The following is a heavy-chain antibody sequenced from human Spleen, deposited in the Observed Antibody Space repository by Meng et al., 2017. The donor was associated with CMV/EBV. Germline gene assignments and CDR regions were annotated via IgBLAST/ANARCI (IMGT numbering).Heavy chain of an antibody. J-gene: IGHJ6*02. CDR1: GYTFTGYY. Sequence: ASVKVSCKASGYTFTGYYMHWVRQAPGQGLEWMGWINANSGDTKYAQKFEGRVTLTRDTSVNTAYMELSSLRSDDTAVYYCARVLGVPAVTTRYDYGMDVWGQGTTVTVSS. CDR3: ARVLGVPAVTTRYDYGMDV. V-gene: IGHV1-2*02. D-gene: IGHD4-17*01. CDR2: INANSGDT.